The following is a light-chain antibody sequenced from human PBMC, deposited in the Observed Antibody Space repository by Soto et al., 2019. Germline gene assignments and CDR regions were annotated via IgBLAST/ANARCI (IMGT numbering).Light chain of an antibody. V-gene: IGKV1D-12*01. J-gene: IGKJ5*01. Sequence: DVPVTQSPSFVSASVGDRVTITCRASQGIGTWLAWYQQKPGKAPNLLIYGAYNLQSGVPRRFSGSGLGTQFTLTIFSLQPEDFATYYCQQTNSFPITFGQGTRVEI. CDR1: QGIGTW. CDR2: GAY. CDR3: QQTNSFPIT.